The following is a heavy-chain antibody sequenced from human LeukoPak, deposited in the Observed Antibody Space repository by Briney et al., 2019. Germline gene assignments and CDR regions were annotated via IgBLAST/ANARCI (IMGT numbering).Heavy chain of an antibody. J-gene: IGHJ4*02. V-gene: IGHV3-30-3*01. CDR1: GYTLSSYA. Sequence: GGSLSLSCAASGYTLSSYAIHGVREAPGEGVEWVAVISYDGSNKYYADSVKGRFTISRDNSKNTLYLQMNSLRAEDTAVYYCARALGFDYWGQGTLVTVSS. CDR3: ARALGFDY. CDR2: ISYDGSNK.